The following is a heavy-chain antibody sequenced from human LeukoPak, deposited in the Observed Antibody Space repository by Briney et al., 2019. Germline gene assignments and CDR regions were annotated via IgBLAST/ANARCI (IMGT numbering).Heavy chain of an antibody. J-gene: IGHJ5*02. CDR3: ARPSYCVADNCGYWLDP. CDR1: GYTFTKYL. CDR2: INPQGDIT. Sequence: GASVKLSFKTSGYTFTKYLIHWVRQAPGQGLEWMGTINPQGDITNYAQRFQGRITLTEDTSTSTVYMELSGLTSEDTAVYYWARPSYCVADNCGYWLDPWGPGTLVTVSS. D-gene: IGHD2-21*01. V-gene: IGHV1-46*01.